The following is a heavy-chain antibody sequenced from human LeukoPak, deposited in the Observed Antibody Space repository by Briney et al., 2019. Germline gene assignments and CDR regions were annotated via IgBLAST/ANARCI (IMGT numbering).Heavy chain of an antibody. CDR1: GFTFSSYA. D-gene: IGHD3-10*01. CDR2: IKQDGSEK. CDR3: ARDSWFGEDYYYGMDV. Sequence: PGGSLRLSCAASGFTFSSYAMSWVRQAPGKGLEWVANIKQDGSEKYYVDSVKGRFTISRDNAKNSLYLQMNSLRAEDTAVYYCARDSWFGEDYYYGMDVWGQGTTVTVSS. J-gene: IGHJ6*02. V-gene: IGHV3-7*01.